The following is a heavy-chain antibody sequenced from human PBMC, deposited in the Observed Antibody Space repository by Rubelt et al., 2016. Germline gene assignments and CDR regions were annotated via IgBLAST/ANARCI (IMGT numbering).Heavy chain of an antibody. CDR2: ISYDGSNK. CDR3: AKDLGILTDAFDI. D-gene: IGHD3-9*01. Sequence: RVESGGGVVQPGRSLRLSCSASEFSFSDYGMHWVRQAPGKGLGWVAVISYDGSNKYYADSVKGRFTISRDNSKNTLYLQMNSLRAEDTAVYYCAKDLGILTDAFDIWGQGTMVTVSS. V-gene: IGHV3-30*18. J-gene: IGHJ3*02. CDR1: EFSFSDYG.